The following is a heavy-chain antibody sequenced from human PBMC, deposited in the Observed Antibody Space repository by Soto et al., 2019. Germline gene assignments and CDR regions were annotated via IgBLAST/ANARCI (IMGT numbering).Heavy chain of an antibody. CDR1: GGSISSGGYS. J-gene: IGHJ3*02. D-gene: IGHD3-22*01. Sequence: SETLALTCAVSGGSISSGGYSWSWIRQPPGKGLEWIGYIYHSGSTYYNPSLKSRVTISVDRSKNQFSLKLSSVTAADTAVYYCARGKYYYDSSGPHDAFDIWGQGTMVTVSS. V-gene: IGHV4-30-2*01. CDR3: ARGKYYYDSSGPHDAFDI. CDR2: IYHSGST.